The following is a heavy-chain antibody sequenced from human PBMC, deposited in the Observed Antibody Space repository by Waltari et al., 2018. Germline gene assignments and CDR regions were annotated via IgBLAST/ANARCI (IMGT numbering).Heavy chain of an antibody. V-gene: IGHV4-39*01. J-gene: IGHJ3*01. CDR2: VFYNVDT. CDR1: GGSITSSNYY. Sequence: QVQLQESGPGLLKPSETLSLTCSVSGGSITSSNYYWGWIRQPPGKGLEWIGSVFYNVDTYYNPSLKSRVTVSVDTSKNQVSLKLSSVTAADTAVYYCTRASIFGVALDAFDLWGQGTMVSVSS. D-gene: IGHD3-3*01. CDR3: TRASIFGVALDAFDL.